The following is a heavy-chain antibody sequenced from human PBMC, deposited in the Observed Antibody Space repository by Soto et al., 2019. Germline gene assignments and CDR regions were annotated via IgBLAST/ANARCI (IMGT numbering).Heavy chain of an antibody. V-gene: IGHV2-5*02. CDR3: AHRPSEPSGYRSSWYDPWGAFDI. CDR2: IYWDEDK. J-gene: IGHJ3*02. Sequence: QITLKESGPTLVKPTQTLTLTCTFSGFSLSTSGVGVGWIRQPPGKALEWLALIYWDEDKRYSPSLKTRLTITPDTPKTQVVLTMTNMDPVDTATYYCAHRPSEPSGYRSSWYDPWGAFDIWGQGTMVTVSS. D-gene: IGHD6-13*01. CDR1: GFSLSTSGVG.